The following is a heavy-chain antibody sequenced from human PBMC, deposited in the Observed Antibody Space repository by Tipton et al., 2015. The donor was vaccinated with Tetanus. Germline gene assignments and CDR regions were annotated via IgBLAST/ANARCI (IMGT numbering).Heavy chain of an antibody. CDR2: IYQSGST. D-gene: IGHD3-10*01. CDR1: GGSVNSGSYY. Sequence: TLSLTCTVSGGSVNSGSYYWSWIRQPPGKGLEWIGYIYQSGSTSYSPSLESRFTISLETSKNQFSLRLSSVTAADTAVYYCARSSGSRSSSGFRSYNGMDVWGRGTPVTVSS. CDR3: ARSSGSRSSSGFRSYNGMDV. V-gene: IGHV4-61*01. J-gene: IGHJ6*02.